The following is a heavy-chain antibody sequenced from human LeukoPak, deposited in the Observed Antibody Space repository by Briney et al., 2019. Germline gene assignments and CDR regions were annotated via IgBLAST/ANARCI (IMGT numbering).Heavy chain of an antibody. CDR3: AKSASLIVVVPAAPDY. Sequence: GRSLRLSCAASGFTFSSYGMHWVRQAPGKGLEWVAVISYDGSNKYYADSVKGRFTISRDNSKNTLYLQMNSLRAEDTAVYYCAKSASLIVVVPAAPDYWGQGTLVTVSS. D-gene: IGHD2-2*01. J-gene: IGHJ4*02. V-gene: IGHV3-30*18. CDR2: ISYDGSNK. CDR1: GFTFSSYG.